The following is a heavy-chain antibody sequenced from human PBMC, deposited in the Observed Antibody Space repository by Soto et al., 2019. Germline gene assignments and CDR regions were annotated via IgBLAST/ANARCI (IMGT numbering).Heavy chain of an antibody. CDR1: GFTFSSYA. CDR2: ISGSGGST. CDR3: AKDRKLAAAGTDSFDY. D-gene: IGHD6-13*01. V-gene: IGHV3-23*01. J-gene: IGHJ4*02. Sequence: EVQLLESGGGLVQPGGSLRLSCAASGFTFSSYAMSWVRQAPGKGLEWVSAISGSGGSTYYADSVKGRFTISRDNSKNTLYLQMNSLRAEDTAVYYCAKDRKLAAAGTDSFDYWGQGTLVTVSS.